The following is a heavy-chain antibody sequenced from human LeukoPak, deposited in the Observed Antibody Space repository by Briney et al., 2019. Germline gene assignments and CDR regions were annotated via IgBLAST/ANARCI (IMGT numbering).Heavy chain of an antibody. D-gene: IGHD2-8*02. Sequence: SQTLSLTCTVPGGSISSGGYYWNWIRQDPGKGLEWIGYIYYTGTTYYNPSLKSRVTLSVDTSKNQFSLKLNSVTAADSAVYYCARGPGGELDHWGQGTLVTVPS. J-gene: IGHJ4*02. CDR3: ARGPGGELDH. CDR2: IYYTGTT. V-gene: IGHV4-31*03. CDR1: GGSISSGGYY.